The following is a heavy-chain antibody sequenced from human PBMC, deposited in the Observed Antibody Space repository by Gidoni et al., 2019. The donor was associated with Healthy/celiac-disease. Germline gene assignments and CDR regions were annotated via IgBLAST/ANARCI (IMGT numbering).Heavy chain of an antibody. J-gene: IGHJ4*02. CDR1: GGSFSGYY. CDR3: ARVEGCSGRPSHFDY. D-gene: IGHD3-10*02. V-gene: IGHV4-34*01. Sequence: QVQLQQWGAGMLKPSETLSLTCAVYGGSFSGYYWSWIRQRPGKGLEWIGEINHSGSTNYNPSLKSRVTISVDTSKNQFSLKLSSVTAADTAVYYCARVEGCSGRPSHFDYWGQGTLVTVSS. CDR2: INHSGST.